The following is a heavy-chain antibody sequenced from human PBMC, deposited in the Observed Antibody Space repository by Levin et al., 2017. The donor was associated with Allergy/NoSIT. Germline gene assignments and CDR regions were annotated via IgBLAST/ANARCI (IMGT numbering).Heavy chain of an antibody. CDR3: ARKFRQQLARGNSYFYGMDV. CDR1: GGSISSSNSF. V-gene: IGHV4-39*07. CDR2: IHYSEST. D-gene: IGHD6-13*01. Sequence: SETLSLTCTVSGGSISSSNSFWGWIRQPPGKGLEWIGTIHYSESTYYNASLKSRVTISVDASKNQFSLKLSSVTAADTAVYYCARKFRQQLARGNSYFYGMDVWGQGTTVTVSS. J-gene: IGHJ6*02.